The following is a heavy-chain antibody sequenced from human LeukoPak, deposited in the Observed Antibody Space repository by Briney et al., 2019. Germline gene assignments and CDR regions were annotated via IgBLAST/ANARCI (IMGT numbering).Heavy chain of an antibody. D-gene: IGHD3-3*01. CDR1: GGSIRSSSYY. J-gene: IGHJ4*02. V-gene: IGHV4-39*01. CDR2: IYYSGST. Sequence: SETLSLTCTVSGGSIRSSSYYWGWIRQPPGKGLEWIGSIYYSGSTDYSPSLKSRVTISVDTSKNQFSLKVTSLTAADTAVYYCARISIFGVVTQVNALDYWGQGTLVTVSS. CDR3: ARISIFGVVTQVNALDY.